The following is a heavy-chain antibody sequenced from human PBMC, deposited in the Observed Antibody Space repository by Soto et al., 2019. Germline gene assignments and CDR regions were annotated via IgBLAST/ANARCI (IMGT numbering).Heavy chain of an antibody. CDR1: GFTFSSYA. CDR3: ARGIKDHSAMDV. Sequence: SLRLSCAASGFTFSSYAMSWVRQAPGKGLEWVSAISGSGGSTYYADSVKGRFTISRDNSKNTLYLQMNSLRAEDTAVYYCARGIKDHSAMDVWGQGTTVTVSS. V-gene: IGHV3-23*01. J-gene: IGHJ6*02. CDR2: ISGSGGST. D-gene: IGHD2-15*01.